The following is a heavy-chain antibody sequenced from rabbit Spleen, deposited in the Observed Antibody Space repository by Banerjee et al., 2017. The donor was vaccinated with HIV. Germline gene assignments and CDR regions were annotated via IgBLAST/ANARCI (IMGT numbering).Heavy chain of an antibody. Sequence: QEQLVESGGGLVQPEGSLTLTCTASGFSFSNYYMCWVRQAPGKGLEWIACIDTGSSGSTYYASWAKGRFTISKTSSTTVTLQMTSLTAADTATYFCARGGASSGDYAWAYFGLWGPGTLVTVS. V-gene: IGHV1S45*01. CDR3: ARGGASSGDYAWAYFGL. CDR1: GFSFSNYY. J-gene: IGHJ4*01. D-gene: IGHD1-1*01. CDR2: IDTGSSGST.